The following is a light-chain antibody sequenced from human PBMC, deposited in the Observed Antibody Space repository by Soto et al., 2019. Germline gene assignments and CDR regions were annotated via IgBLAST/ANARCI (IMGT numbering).Light chain of an antibody. J-gene: IGKJ4*01. CDR3: QQFSSYPLT. Sequence: EIVLTQSPSTLSLSPGERATLSWGASQTVRNNYLAWYQQKPGQAPKLLIYDASSRATGIPDRFSGGGYGTDFTLTISRLETEDFAVYYCQQFSSYPLTFGGGTKVDIK. CDR1: QTVRNNY. V-gene: IGKV3D-20*01. CDR2: DAS.